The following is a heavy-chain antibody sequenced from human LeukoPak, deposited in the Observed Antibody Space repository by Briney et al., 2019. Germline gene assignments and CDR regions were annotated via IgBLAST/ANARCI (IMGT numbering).Heavy chain of an antibody. D-gene: IGHD4-23*01. CDR1: GFTFSSYH. J-gene: IGHJ4*02. Sequence: GGSLRLSCVGSGFTFSSYHMSWVRQAPGKGLECVSALSGNGNTIYYADSVKGRFTISRDNSKNTLSLQMNSLRAEDTAVYYCAKALYGGHDYWGQGTLVTVSS. CDR2: LSGNGNTI. CDR3: AKALYGGHDY. V-gene: IGHV3-23*01.